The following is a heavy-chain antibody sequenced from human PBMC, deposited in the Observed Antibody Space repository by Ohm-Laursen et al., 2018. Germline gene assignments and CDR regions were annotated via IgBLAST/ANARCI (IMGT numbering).Heavy chain of an antibody. CDR1: GFIFSNAY. Sequence: SLRLSCTAPGFIFSNAYMSWVRQAPGRGLEWVGHIQTKTDGGTTDCAAPVKGRFTISRDDSGNTLYLQMNSLKTEDTAVYYCTTHRGYSSGGIFGYWGQGTLVTVSS. CDR2: IQTKTDGGTT. D-gene: IGHD6-19*01. V-gene: IGHV3-15*01. CDR3: TTHRGYSSGGIFGY. J-gene: IGHJ4*02.